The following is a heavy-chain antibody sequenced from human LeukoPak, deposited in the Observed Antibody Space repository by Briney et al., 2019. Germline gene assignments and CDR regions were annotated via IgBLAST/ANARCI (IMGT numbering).Heavy chain of an antibody. CDR3: TRDTPVGGWYDY. Sequence: GGSLRLSCAASGFTFSNAWMAWVRQAPGKGLEWVGRIKSKTDGGTTDYAAPVKGRFTISRDDSKNTLYLHMNSLKIEDTAVYYCTRDTPVGGWYDYWGQGTLVTVSS. CDR1: GFTFSNAW. J-gene: IGHJ4*02. D-gene: IGHD6-19*01. CDR2: IKSKTDGGTT. V-gene: IGHV3-15*01.